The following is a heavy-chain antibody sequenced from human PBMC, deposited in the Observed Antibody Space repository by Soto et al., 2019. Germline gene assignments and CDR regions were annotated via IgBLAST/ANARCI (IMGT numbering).Heavy chain of an antibody. CDR1: GFTFSSYG. CDR2: IWYDGSNK. V-gene: IGHV3-33*01. D-gene: IGHD6-19*01. J-gene: IGHJ4*02. CDR3: ARSHSSGWLYYFDY. Sequence: PGGSLRLSCAASGFTFSSYGMHWVRQAPGKGLEWVAVIWYDGSNKYYADSVKGRFTISRDNSKNTLYLQMNSLRAEDTAVYYCARSHSSGWLYYFDYWGQGTLVTVSS.